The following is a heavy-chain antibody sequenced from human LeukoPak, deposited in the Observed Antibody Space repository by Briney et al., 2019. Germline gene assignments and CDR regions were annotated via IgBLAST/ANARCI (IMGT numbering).Heavy chain of an antibody. D-gene: IGHD3-10*01. CDR2: IYYSGNT. CDR1: GGSISSNY. J-gene: IGHJ3*02. Sequence: SETLSLTCTVSGGSISSNYWSWIRQPPGKGLEWIGYIYYSGNTDYSPSLKSRVTISVDTSKKQFSLKLRSVTAADTAVFYCARTFYYGSGSYYDSRDAFDIWGQGTMVTVSS. V-gene: IGHV4-59*08. CDR3: ARTFYYGSGSYYDSRDAFDI.